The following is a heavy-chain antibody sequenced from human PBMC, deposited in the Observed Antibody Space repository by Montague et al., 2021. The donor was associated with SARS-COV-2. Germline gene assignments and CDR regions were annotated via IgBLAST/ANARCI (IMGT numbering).Heavy chain of an antibody. Sequence: SETLSLTCTVSGGSISSYYWSWIRQPPGKGLEWIGYIYYSGGTNNNPSPKSRVPIIIDTSKNQFSLKLSSVPAADTAVYYCARHLKVSYYIAAAGAHDYWGQGTLVTVSS. J-gene: IGHJ4*02. CDR1: GGSISSYY. D-gene: IGHD6-13*01. CDR3: ARHLKVSYYIAAAGAHDY. CDR2: IYYSGGT. V-gene: IGHV4-59*08.